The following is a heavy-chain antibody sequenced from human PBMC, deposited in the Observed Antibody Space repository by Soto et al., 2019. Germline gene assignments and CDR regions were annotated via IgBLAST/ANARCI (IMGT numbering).Heavy chain of an antibody. Sequence: TSETLSLTCAVYGGSFSGYYWSWIRQPPGKGLEWIGEINHSGSTNYNPSLKSRVTISVDTSKNQFSLKLSSVTAADTAVYYCARGRGTRGYCSSTSCYHYYYYYMDVWGQGTTVTVSS. J-gene: IGHJ6*03. CDR2: INHSGST. D-gene: IGHD2-2*01. V-gene: IGHV4-34*01. CDR3: ARGRGTRGYCSSTSCYHYYYYYMDV. CDR1: GGSFSGYY.